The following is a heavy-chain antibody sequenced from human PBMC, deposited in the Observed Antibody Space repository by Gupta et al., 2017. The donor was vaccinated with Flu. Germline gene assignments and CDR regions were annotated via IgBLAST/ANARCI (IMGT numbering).Heavy chain of an antibody. J-gene: IGHJ4*02. CDR3: AKDRSGNPAIDY. CDR1: GLTFSDYA. D-gene: IGHD6-13*01. V-gene: IGHV3-23*01. CDR2: IAAAGDRT. Sequence: EVQLLASGGGLVHPGGSLRLSCAVSGLTFSDYAMTWVRQAPGKGLEWVSSIAAAGDRTYYADSVMGRFTISRDNSKNTPYLQMNSLRGDDTALYYCAKDRSGNPAIDYWGQGTLVTVSA.